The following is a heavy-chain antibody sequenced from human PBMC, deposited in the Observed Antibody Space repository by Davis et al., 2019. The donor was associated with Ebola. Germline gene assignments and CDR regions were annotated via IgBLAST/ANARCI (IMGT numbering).Heavy chain of an antibody. CDR1: GFTFSSYW. CDR3: ARRVWYYGMDV. V-gene: IGHV3-7*03. Sequence: GESLKISCVASGFTFSSYWMSWVRQAPGEGPEWVANIRQDGSERQYVDSVKGRFTISRDNAKNSLYLQMNSLRAEDTAVYYCARRVWYYGMDVWGKGTTVTVSS. J-gene: IGHJ6*04. CDR2: IRQDGSER. D-gene: IGHD3-10*01.